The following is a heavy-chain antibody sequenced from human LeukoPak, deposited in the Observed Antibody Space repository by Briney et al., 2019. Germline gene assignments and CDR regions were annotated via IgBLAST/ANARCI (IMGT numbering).Heavy chain of an antibody. J-gene: IGHJ1*01. V-gene: IGHV3-11*04. CDR1: GGSISSYY. Sequence: LSLTCTVSGGSISSYYWSWIRQPPGKGLEWASYITSSGGTIYYADSVKGRFTISRDNAKNSLYLQMKSLRAEDTAVYYCAREGIAAAGEHWGQGTPVTVSS. CDR2: ITSSGGTI. D-gene: IGHD6-13*01. CDR3: AREGIAAAGEH.